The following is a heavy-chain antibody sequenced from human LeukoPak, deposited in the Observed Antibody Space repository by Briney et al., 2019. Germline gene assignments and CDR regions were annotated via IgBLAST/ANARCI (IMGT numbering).Heavy chain of an antibody. V-gene: IGHV4-34*01. Sequence: SETLSLTCAVYGESFSGYYWGWIRQPPGKGLEWIGEINHSGSTNHNPSLKSRVTISVDTSKNQFSLKLRSVTAADTAVYYCARRVHTVATDYWGQGTLVTVSS. J-gene: IGHJ4*02. CDR1: GESFSGYY. CDR2: INHSGST. CDR3: ARRVHTVATDY. D-gene: IGHD4-17*01.